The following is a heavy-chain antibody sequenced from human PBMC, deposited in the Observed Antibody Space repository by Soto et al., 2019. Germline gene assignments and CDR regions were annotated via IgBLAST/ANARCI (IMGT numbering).Heavy chain of an antibody. V-gene: IGHV1-3*01. D-gene: IGHD5-18*01. CDR2: INAGNGNT. J-gene: IGHJ6*02. CDR3: ARDRGYSYNYFYYGMDV. Sequence: APVKVSCKASGYTFTSYAMHWVRQAPGQRLEWMGWINAGNGNTKYSQKFQGRVTITRDTSASTAYMELSSLRSEDTAVYYCARDRGYSYNYFYYGMDVWGQGTTVTVSS. CDR1: GYTFTSYA.